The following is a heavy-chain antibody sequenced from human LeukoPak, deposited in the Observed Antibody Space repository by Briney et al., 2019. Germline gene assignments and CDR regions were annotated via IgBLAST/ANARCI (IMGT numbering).Heavy chain of an antibody. J-gene: IGHJ4*02. Sequence: TGGSLRLSCAASGFTFSSYAMSWVRQAPGKGLEWVSTISGSGGSTYYADSVKGRFTISRDNSKNTLYLQMNSLRAEDTAVYYCAKAEGMIVVVPNRGFDYWGQGTLVTVSS. CDR2: ISGSGGST. V-gene: IGHV3-23*01. CDR1: GFTFSSYA. D-gene: IGHD3-22*01. CDR3: AKAEGMIVVVPNRGFDY.